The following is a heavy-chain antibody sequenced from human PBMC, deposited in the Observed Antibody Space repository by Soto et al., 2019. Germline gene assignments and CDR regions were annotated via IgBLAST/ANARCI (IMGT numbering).Heavy chain of an antibody. D-gene: IGHD5-12*01. Sequence: SETLSLTCTVSGDSISSYYWTWIRQPPGKGLEWIGYIYYSGSTNYNPSLKSRVTISVDTSKNQFSLKLTSVTAADTAVYYCARGVATIGPWGQGTLVTAPQ. CDR2: IYYSGST. CDR1: GDSISSYY. CDR3: ARGVATIGP. J-gene: IGHJ5*02. V-gene: IGHV4-59*01.